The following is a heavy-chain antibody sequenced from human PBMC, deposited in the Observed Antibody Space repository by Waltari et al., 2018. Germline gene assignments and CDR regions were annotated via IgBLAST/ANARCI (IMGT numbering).Heavy chain of an antibody. CDR2: ISYDGSNK. Sequence: QVQLVESGGGVVQPGRSLRLSCAASGFTFSSYAMHWVRQAPGKGLEWVAVISYDGSNKYYADSVKGRFTISRDNSKNTLYLQMNSLRAEDTAVYYCARGGGDSGSYFDYWGQGTLVTVSS. J-gene: IGHJ4*02. CDR1: GFTFSSYA. D-gene: IGHD5-12*01. V-gene: IGHV3-30-3*01. CDR3: ARGGGDSGSYFDY.